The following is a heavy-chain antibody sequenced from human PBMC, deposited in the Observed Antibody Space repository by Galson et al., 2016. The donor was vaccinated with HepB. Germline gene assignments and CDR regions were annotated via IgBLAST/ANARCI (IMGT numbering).Heavy chain of an antibody. V-gene: IGHV3-48*02. CDR1: GFFISTHN. CDR2: MESTGSPI. CDR3: ASDGGFGIHFDS. J-gene: IGHJ4*02. D-gene: IGHD2-15*01. Sequence: SLRLSCAASGFFISTHNMNCGRQAPGKRLDWVSYMESTGSPIYYADSVKGRFIISRDDAKNSLDLQMNSLRDEDTAVYYCASDGGFGIHFDSWGQGTLVTVSS.